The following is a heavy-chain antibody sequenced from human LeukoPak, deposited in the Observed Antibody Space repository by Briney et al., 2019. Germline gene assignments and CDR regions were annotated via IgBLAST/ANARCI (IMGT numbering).Heavy chain of an antibody. CDR2: ICYSGST. CDR3: ARQFGTSYYYYGMDV. J-gene: IGHJ6*02. CDR1: GGSISSSSYY. Sequence: SETLSLTCTVSGGSISSSSYYWGWIRQPPGKGLEWIGSICYSGSTYYNPSLKSRVTISVDTSKNQFSRKLSSVTAADTAVYYCARQFGTSYYYYGMDVWGQGNTVTVSS. V-gene: IGHV4-39*01. D-gene: IGHD2-2*01.